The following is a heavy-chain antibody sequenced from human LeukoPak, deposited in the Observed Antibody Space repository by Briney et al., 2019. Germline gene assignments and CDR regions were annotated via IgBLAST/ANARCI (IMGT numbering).Heavy chain of an antibody. CDR3: AKDDDWGRFNH. J-gene: IGHJ1*01. D-gene: IGHD3-16*01. Sequence: GGSLRLSCAASGFSFRSHGMNWVRQAPGKGLEWVSGISPRGDVTYYKDSVRGRFTISRDNFKNTVSLQLNSLRAEDTAMYYCAKDDDWGRFNHWGQGTLVTVSS. CDR1: GFSFRSHG. V-gene: IGHV3-23*01. CDR2: ISPRGDVT.